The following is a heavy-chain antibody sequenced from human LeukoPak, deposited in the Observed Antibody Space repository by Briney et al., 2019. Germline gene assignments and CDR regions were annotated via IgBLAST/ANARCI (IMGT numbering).Heavy chain of an antibody. CDR2: ISYDGSNK. J-gene: IGHJ4*02. Sequence: GGSLRLSCAASGFTFSSYGMHWVRQAPGKGLEWVAVISYDGSNKYYADSVKGRFTISRDNSKNTLYLQMNSLRAEDTAVYYCARDDTSSWSYFDYWGQGTLVTVSS. V-gene: IGHV3-30*03. D-gene: IGHD6-13*01. CDR1: GFTFSSYG. CDR3: ARDDTSSWSYFDY.